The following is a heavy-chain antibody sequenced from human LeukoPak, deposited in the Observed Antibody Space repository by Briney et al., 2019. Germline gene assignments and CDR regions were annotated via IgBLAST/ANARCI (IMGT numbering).Heavy chain of an antibody. CDR1: GFTFSTYT. Sequence: PGGSLRLSCAASGFTFSTYTMNWVRQAPGKGLEWVSSINNRGNYIYYADSVKGRSTISRDNAKNSLYLQMNSLRAEDTAVYYCAREDGVVGASSAFDYWGQGILVTVSS. CDR3: AREDGVVGASSAFDY. J-gene: IGHJ4*02. CDR2: INNRGNYI. V-gene: IGHV3-21*01. D-gene: IGHD1-26*01.